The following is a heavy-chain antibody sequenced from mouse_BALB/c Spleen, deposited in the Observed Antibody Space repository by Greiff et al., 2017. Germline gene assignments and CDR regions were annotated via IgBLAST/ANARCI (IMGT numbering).Heavy chain of an antibody. Sequence: EVQLQQSGPGLVKPSQSLSLTCSVTGYSITSGYYWNWIRQFPGNKLEWMGYISYDGSNNYNPSLKNRISITRDTSKNQFFLKLNSVTTEDTATYYCASHYRYYFDYWGQGTTLTVSS. J-gene: IGHJ2*01. V-gene: IGHV3-6*02. D-gene: IGHD2-14*01. CDR1: GYSITSGYY. CDR3: ASHYRYYFDY. CDR2: ISYDGSN.